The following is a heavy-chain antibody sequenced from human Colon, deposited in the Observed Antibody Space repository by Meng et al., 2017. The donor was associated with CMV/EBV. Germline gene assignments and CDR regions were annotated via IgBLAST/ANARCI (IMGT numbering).Heavy chain of an antibody. CDR3: ARENSGYDNRRGFDY. CDR1: GYTFTSYD. V-gene: IGHV1-8*01. CDR2: MNPNSGNT. D-gene: IGHD5-12*01. J-gene: IGHJ4*02. Sequence: QVQVVQSGDEVKKPGASVKVSCKDSGYTFTSYDINWVRQATGQGLEWMGWMNPNSGNTGYAQKFQGRVTMTRNTSISTAYMELSGLRSEDTAVYYCARENSGYDNRRGFDYWGQGTLVTVSS.